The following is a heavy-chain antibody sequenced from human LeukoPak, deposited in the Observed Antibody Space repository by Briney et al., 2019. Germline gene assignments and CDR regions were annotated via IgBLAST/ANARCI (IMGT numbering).Heavy chain of an antibody. Sequence: GASVKVSCKASGGTFSSYAISWVRQAPGQGLEWMGGIIPIFGTANYAQKFQGRVTSTADEYTSKAYMELSSLRSEDTAVYYCARAAAYYYDSSGYYYYWGQGTLVTVSS. CDR3: ARAAAYYYDSSGYYYY. D-gene: IGHD3-22*01. V-gene: IGHV1-69*13. J-gene: IGHJ4*02. CDR2: IIPIFGTA. CDR1: GGTFSSYA.